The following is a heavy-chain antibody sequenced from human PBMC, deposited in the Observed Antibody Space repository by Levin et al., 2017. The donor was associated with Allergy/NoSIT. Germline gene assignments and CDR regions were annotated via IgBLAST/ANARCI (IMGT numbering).Heavy chain of an antibody. CDR3: ARNRIIVSGGNDYYYGMDV. CDR2: INYRGGT. Sequence: SSETLSLTCTVSGGSVNSGTYYWSWIRQPPGKGLEWIGYINYRGGTKYNPSLNSRITISVDTSRKGFSLKLTSVTAADTAVYYCARNRIIVSGGNDYYYGMDVWGQGTTVTVSS. J-gene: IGHJ6*02. D-gene: IGHD5/OR15-5a*01. V-gene: IGHV4-61*03. CDR1: GGSVNSGTYY.